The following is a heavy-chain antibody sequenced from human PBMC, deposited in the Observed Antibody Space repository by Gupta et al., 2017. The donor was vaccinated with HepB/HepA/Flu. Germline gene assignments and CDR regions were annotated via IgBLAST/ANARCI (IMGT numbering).Heavy chain of an antibody. V-gene: IGHV4-34*01. CDR2: INHSGST. CDR1: GGSFSGYY. CDR3: ARGAARSTFDY. Sequence: QVQLQQWGAGLLKPSETLSLTCAVYGGSFSGYYWSWIRQPPGKGLEWIGEINHSGSTNYNPSLKSRVTISVDTSKNQFSLKLSSVTAADTAVYYCARGAARSTFDYWGQGTLVTVSS. J-gene: IGHJ4*02. D-gene: IGHD6-6*01.